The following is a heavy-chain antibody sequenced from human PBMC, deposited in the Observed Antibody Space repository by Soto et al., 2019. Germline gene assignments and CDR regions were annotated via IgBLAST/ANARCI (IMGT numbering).Heavy chain of an antibody. CDR3: ARGMAATYYYYYYGMDV. V-gene: IGHV1-69*01. Sequence: QVQLVQSGAEVKKPGSSVKVSCKASGGTFSSYAISWVRQAPGQGLEWMGGIIPIFGTANYAQKFQGRVTITADESTSTAYMELSSLRSEDTAVYYGARGMAATYYYYYYGMDVWGQGTTVTVSS. D-gene: IGHD6-19*01. J-gene: IGHJ6*02. CDR2: IIPIFGTA. CDR1: GGTFSSYA.